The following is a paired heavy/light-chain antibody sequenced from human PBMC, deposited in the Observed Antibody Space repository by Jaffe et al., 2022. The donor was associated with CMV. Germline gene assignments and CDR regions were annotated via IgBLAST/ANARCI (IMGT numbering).Heavy chain of an antibody. CDR2: IRSKANGGTT. Sequence: EVQLVESGGGLEKPGRSLRLSCTTSGFTFGDYAMSWFRQAPGRGLEWVGFIRSKANGGTTEYAASVKGRFTISRDDSNSIAYLQMDSLKTEDTALYHCCRDYGGGNSRWFHIWGQGTLVTVSS. V-gene: IGHV3-49*05. CDR3: CRDYGGGNSRWFHI. J-gene: IGHJ4*02. D-gene: IGHD4-17*01. CDR1: GFTFGDYA.
Light chain of an antibody. V-gene: IGKV2-28*01. CDR1: QSLLQSTGYNS. Sequence: DIVMTQSPLSLPVTPGEPASISCRSSQSLLQSTGYNSLYWYLQKPGQSPQLLIYLGSNRASGVPDRFSGSGSGTDFTLTISRVEAEDVGVYYCMQALQAPRTLGQGTKLEIK. CDR3: MQALQAPRT. CDR2: LGS. J-gene: IGKJ2*01.